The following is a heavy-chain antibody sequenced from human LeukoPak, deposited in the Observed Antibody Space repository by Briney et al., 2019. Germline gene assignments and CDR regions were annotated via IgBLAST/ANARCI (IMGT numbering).Heavy chain of an antibody. J-gene: IGHJ5*01. CDR1: GFTFSSFG. CDR2: VRYDGTKI. CDR3: AKDRYISGWGWFVS. D-gene: IGHD6-19*01. Sequence: GGSLRLSCAASGFTFSSFGMHWVRQAPGQGLEWVAFVRYDGTKIYYADAVKGRFTISRDISKSTLYLQMDSLRAEDTAVYYCAKDRYISGWGWFVSWGQGTLVTVSS. V-gene: IGHV3-30*02.